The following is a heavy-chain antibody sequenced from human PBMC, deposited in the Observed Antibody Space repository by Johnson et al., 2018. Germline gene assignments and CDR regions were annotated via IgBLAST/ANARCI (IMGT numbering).Heavy chain of an antibody. V-gene: IGHV3-11*04. CDR1: GFTFSDYY. D-gene: IGHD3-10*01. CDR3: ARFAVTMDYDMDV. J-gene: IGHJ6*03. Sequence: QVQLVESGGGLVKPGGSLRLSCAASGFTFSDYYMSWIRQAPGKGLEWVSYISRAGSTIFSADSVKGRFTISRDNAKNSLDLQMNILRAEDTAVYYCARFAVTMDYDMDVWGKGTTVTVSS. CDR2: ISRAGSTI.